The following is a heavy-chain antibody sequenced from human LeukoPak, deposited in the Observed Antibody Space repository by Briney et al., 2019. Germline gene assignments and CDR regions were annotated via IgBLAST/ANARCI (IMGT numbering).Heavy chain of an antibody. J-gene: IGHJ5*02. CDR2: ISGSGGSR. CDR1: GFTFSSYA. V-gene: IGHV3-23*01. CDR3: AKRRGGGVSDP. D-gene: IGHD2-21*01. Sequence: GASLRLSCAASGFTFSSYAMSWVRQAPGKGLEWVSAISGSGGSRYYADSVKGRFTISRDNSKNTLYLQMNSLRAEDTAVYYCAKRRGGGVSDPRGQGTLVTVSS.